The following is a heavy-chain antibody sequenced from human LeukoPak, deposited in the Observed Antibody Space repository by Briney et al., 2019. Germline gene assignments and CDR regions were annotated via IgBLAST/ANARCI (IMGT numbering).Heavy chain of an antibody. CDR3: ARNTIFGVVITSPSYYGMDV. CDR2: IFYSGST. D-gene: IGHD3-3*01. CDR1: GGSFISYD. V-gene: IGHV4-59*12. J-gene: IGHJ6*02. Sequence: PSETLSLTCTVSGGSFISYDWSWIRQPPGKGLEWIGHIFYSGSTDYNPSLKSRVTISVDTSKSQFSLKLSSVTAADTAVYYCARNTIFGVVITSPSYYGMDVWGQGTTVTVSS.